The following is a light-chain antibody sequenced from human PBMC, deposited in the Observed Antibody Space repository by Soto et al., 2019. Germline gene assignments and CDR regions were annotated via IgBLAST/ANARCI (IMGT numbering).Light chain of an antibody. CDR2: EVS. V-gene: IGLV2-14*01. Sequence: QSALTQPASVSGSPGQSITISCTGTSSDVVGYNYVSLYQQHPGKAPKLMIYEVSNRPSGVSNRFSGRKCGTTASLSISGLQAEDEADYYCSSYTSSSTSLYVFGTGPKVTVL. CDR1: SSDVVGYNY. CDR3: SSYTSSSTSLYV. J-gene: IGLJ1*01.